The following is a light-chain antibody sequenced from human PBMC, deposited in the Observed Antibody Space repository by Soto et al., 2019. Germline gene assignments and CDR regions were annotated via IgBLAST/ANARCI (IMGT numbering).Light chain of an antibody. J-gene: IGLJ3*02. Sequence: QSVLTQPPSVSGAPGQRVTISCTGSSSNVGAGYDVHWYQQLPGTAPKLLIYSDINRPSGGPDRFSGSRSGISASLAITGLQAEDEADYYCQSYDSSLSGSVFGGGTKLTVL. V-gene: IGLV1-40*01. CDR2: SDI. CDR1: SSNVGAGYD. CDR3: QSYDSSLSGSV.